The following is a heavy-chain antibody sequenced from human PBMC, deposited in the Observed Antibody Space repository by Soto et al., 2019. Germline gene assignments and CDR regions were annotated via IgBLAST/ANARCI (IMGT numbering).Heavy chain of an antibody. J-gene: IGHJ6*02. CDR2: IYPGDSDT. D-gene: IGHD2-8*01. V-gene: IGHV5-51*01. CDR3: ASGAGGYCTNGACYPDAHYYYGMDV. Sequence: PGESLKISCKGSGYSFTSYWIGWVRQMPGKGLEWMGIIYPGDSDTRYSPSFQGQVTISADKSISTAYLQWSSLKASDTAMYYCASGAGGYCTNGACYPDAHYYYGMDVWGQGTTVTVSS. CDR1: GYSFTSYW.